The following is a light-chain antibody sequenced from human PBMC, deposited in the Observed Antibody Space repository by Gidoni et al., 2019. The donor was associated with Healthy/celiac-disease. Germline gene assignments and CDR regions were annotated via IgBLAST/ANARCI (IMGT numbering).Light chain of an antibody. J-gene: IGKJ5*01. CDR3: QQYGSSST. CDR1: QSVSSSY. CDR2: GAS. Sequence: EIVLTQSPGTLSLSPGERATISCRASQSVSSSYLAWYQQKPGQAPRILIYGASSRATGIPDRFRGSGSGTDFTLTISRLEPEDFAVYYCQQYGSSSTFGQGTRLEIK. V-gene: IGKV3-20*01.